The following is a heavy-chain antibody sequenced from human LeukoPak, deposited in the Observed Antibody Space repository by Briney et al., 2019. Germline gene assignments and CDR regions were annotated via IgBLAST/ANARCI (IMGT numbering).Heavy chain of an antibody. V-gene: IGHV4-34*01. CDR3: ASSRCSSSWYGPYYYGMDV. CDR1: GGSFSGYY. J-gene: IGHJ6*02. Sequence: SETLSLTCAVYGGSFSGYYWSWIRQPPGKGLEWIGEINHSGSTNYNPSLKSRVPISVDTSKNQFSLKLSSVTAADTAVYYCASSRCSSSWYGPYYYGMDVWGQGTTVTVSS. D-gene: IGHD6-13*01. CDR2: INHSGST.